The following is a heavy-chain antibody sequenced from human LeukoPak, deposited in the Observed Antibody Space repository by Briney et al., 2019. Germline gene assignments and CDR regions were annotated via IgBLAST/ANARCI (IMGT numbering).Heavy chain of an antibody. CDR1: GYTFTSYG. CDR2: ISAYNGNT. J-gene: IGHJ4*02. CDR3: ARDLQRYYDSSGTKGY. D-gene: IGHD3-22*01. Sequence: ASVKVSCKASGYTFTSYGISWVRQAPGQGGEGMGWISAYNGNTNYAQKLQAIFTMTTHTSTSTAYMQLRSLRSDDTAVYYCARDLQRYYDSSGTKGYWGQGTLVTVSS. V-gene: IGHV1-18*01.